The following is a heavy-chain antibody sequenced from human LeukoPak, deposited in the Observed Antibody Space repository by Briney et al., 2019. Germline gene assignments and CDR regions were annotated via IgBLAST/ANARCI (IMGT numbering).Heavy chain of an antibody. CDR2: INHSGST. J-gene: IGHJ3*02. Sequence: SETLSLTCAVYSDSFSDYFWNWIRQPPGKGLEWIGEINHSGSTKFSPSLKSRVTISVDTSKNQFSLKLSSVTAADTAVYYCARAPSYYYDSSGYGAFDIWGQGTMVTVSS. V-gene: IGHV4-34*01. CDR3: ARAPSYYYDSSGYGAFDI. D-gene: IGHD3-22*01. CDR1: SDSFSDYF.